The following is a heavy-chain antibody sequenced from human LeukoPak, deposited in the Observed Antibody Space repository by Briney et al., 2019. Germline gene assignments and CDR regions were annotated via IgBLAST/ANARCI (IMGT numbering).Heavy chain of an antibody. CDR2: IYYSGST. J-gene: IGHJ4*02. V-gene: IGHV4-39*01. CDR1: GGSISNDNYY. Sequence: PSETLSLTCTVSGGSISNDNYYWGWIRQPPGKGLEWIGSIYYSGSTYYNPSLKSRVTISVDTSKNQFSLKLYSVTAADTAVYYCASRRNIHPYYFDYWGQGTLVTVSS. CDR3: ASRRNIHPYYFDY. D-gene: IGHD2/OR15-2a*01.